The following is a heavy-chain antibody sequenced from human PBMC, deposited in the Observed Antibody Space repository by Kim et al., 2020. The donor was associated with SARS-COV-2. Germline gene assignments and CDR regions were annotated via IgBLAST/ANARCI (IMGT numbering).Heavy chain of an antibody. V-gene: IGHV5-51*01. CDR3: ARGRQLIRDNWFDP. Sequence: GESLKISCEGSGFTFSTYWIGWVRQMPGKGLEWMGIIRPSDSDTRYSPSFEGQVFISADRSTNTAYLQWNSLKASDTAIYYCARGRQLIRDNWFDPWGQGTLVTVSS. D-gene: IGHD3-22*01. J-gene: IGHJ5*02. CDR2: IRPSDSDT. CDR1: GFTFSTYW.